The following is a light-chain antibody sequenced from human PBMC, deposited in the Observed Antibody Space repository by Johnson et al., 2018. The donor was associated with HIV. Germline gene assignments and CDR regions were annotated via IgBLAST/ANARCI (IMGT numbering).Light chain of an antibody. CDR3: GTWDSGLRAGV. V-gene: IGLV1-51*01. CDR1: SSNIGNNY. CDR2: DNN. J-gene: IGLJ1*01. Sequence: QAVLTQPPSMSAAPGQRVTISCSGSSSNIGNNYVSWYQQVPGAAPKLLIYDNNKRPSGIPDRFSGSKSGASATLGITGLQTGDEADYYCGTWDSGLRAGVCGTGTKVTVL.